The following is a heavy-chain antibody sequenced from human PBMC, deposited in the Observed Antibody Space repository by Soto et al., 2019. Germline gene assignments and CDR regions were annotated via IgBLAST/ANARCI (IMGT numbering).Heavy chain of an antibody. V-gene: IGHV4-61*01. CDR1: CGSVSSGTYY. D-gene: IGHD5-12*01. J-gene: IGHJ6*02. Sequence: SETLSLTCTVSCGSVSSGTYYWSWIRQPPGKGLEWIGYIYYNGGTDYNPSLKSRVTISLDTPKNQFSLHLYSVTAADTAIYHCARALTAYDPIGMDVWGQGTTVTVS. CDR2: IYYNGGT. CDR3: ARALTAYDPIGMDV.